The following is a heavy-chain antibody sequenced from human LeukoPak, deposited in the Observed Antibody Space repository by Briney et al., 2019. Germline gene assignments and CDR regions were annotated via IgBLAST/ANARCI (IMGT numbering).Heavy chain of an antibody. CDR3: ARHDWFDP. J-gene: IGHJ5*02. CDR1: GFTVSSDY. Sequence: GGSLRLSCAVAGFTVSSDYMSWVRQAPGKGLEWVSVIYSGGSTYYADSVKGRFTIFRDNSKNTLYLQMNSLRAEDTAVYYCARHDWFDPRGQGTPVTVSS. D-gene: IGHD3-16*01. CDR2: IYSGGST. V-gene: IGHV3-53*01.